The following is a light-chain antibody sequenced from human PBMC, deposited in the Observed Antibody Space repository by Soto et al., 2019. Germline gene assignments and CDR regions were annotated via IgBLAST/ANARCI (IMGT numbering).Light chain of an antibody. J-gene: IGKJ1*01. CDR3: QQYNKWPPT. CDR1: QSVSSN. Sequence: EILMTQSPATLSVSPGERATFSCRASQSVSSNLAWYQQKPGQPPRILIYGASIRDTGIPARFSGSWSGTEFTLTISSLQSEDFSVYHCQQYNKWPPTFGQGAKVDIK. CDR2: GAS. V-gene: IGKV3-15*01.